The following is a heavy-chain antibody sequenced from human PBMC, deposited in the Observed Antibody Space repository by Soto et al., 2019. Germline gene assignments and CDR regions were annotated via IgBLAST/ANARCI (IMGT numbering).Heavy chain of an antibody. CDR1: GGSFSGYY. J-gene: IGHJ4*02. V-gene: IGHV4-34*01. CDR3: ARTHYDFWSGKGVYFDY. Sequence: PSETLSLTCAVYGGSFSGYYWSWIRQPPGKGLEWIGGINYSGSTNYNPSLNSRVTISVDTSKNQFSLKLSSVTAADTAVYYCARTHYDFWSGKGVYFDYWGQGTLVTVSS. D-gene: IGHD3-3*01. CDR2: INYSGST.